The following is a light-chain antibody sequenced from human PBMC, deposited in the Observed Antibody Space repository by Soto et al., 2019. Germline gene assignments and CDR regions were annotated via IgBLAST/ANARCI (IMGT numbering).Light chain of an antibody. CDR3: HQYSSSSET. CDR2: AAS. Sequence: EIVLTQSPGTLSLSPGERATLSCRASQSVSSNYLAWYQQKPGQAPRLLIYAASSRATGIPDRFSGSGSGTDFTLTISRLEPEDFAVYYCHQYSSSSETFGPGTKVDI. V-gene: IGKV3-20*01. J-gene: IGKJ3*01. CDR1: QSVSSNY.